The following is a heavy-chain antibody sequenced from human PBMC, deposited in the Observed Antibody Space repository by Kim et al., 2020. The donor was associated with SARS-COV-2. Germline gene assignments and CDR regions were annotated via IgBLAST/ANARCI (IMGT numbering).Heavy chain of an antibody. V-gene: IGHV1-18*01. J-gene: IGHJ6*02. Sequence: ASVKVSCKASGYTFTSYGISWVRQAPGQGLEWMGWISAYNGNTNYAQKLQGRVTMTTDTSTSTAYMELRSLRSDDTAVYYCAREYSSSWYSPWSDYYYGMDVWGQGTTVTVSS. D-gene: IGHD6-13*01. CDR2: ISAYNGNT. CDR1: GYTFTSYG. CDR3: AREYSSSWYSPWSDYYYGMDV.